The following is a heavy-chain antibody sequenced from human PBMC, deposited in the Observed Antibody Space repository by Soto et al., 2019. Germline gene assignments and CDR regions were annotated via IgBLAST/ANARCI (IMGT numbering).Heavy chain of an antibody. Sequence: ASVKVSCKASGYTFTSYAMHWVRQAPGQRLEWMGWINAGNGNTKYSQKIQGRVTITRDTSASTAYMELSSLRSADTAVYYCARGGHIAVVTASFDYWGQGTLVTVSS. D-gene: IGHD2-21*02. CDR3: ARGGHIAVVTASFDY. CDR1: GYTFTSYA. V-gene: IGHV1-3*01. CDR2: INAGNGNT. J-gene: IGHJ4*02.